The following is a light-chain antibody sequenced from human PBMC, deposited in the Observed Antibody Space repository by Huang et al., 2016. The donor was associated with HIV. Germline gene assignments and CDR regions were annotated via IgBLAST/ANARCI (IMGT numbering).Light chain of an antibody. Sequence: EIVMTQSPGTLSVSPGERATLSCRASQSVRSNLAWYQQKPGQAPRLLIYDAPTRATGVPARFSGSGSGTQFTLSISSLQSEDFAVYYCQQYDNWPPFTFGPGTKVDIK. V-gene: IGKV3-15*01. J-gene: IGKJ3*01. CDR2: DAP. CDR1: QSVRSN. CDR3: QQYDNWPPFT.